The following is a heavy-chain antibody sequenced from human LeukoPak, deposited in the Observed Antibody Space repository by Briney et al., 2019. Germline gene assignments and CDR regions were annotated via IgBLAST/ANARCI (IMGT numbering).Heavy chain of an antibody. CDR1: GFTFSSYG. Sequence: GGSLRLSCAASGFTFSSYGMSWVRQAPGKGLEWVSAISGSGGSTYYADSVKGRFTISRDNSKNTLYLQMNSLRAEDTAMYYCARVAVAGIPEYYFDYWGQGTLVTVSS. CDR3: ARVAVAGIPEYYFDY. V-gene: IGHV3-23*01. D-gene: IGHD6-19*01. J-gene: IGHJ4*02. CDR2: ISGSGGST.